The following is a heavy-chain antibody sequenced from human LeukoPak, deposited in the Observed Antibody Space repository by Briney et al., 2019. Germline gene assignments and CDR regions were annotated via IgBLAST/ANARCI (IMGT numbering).Heavy chain of an antibody. CDR1: GFTFSSYA. D-gene: IGHD3-22*01. Sequence: GGSLRLSCAASGFTFSSYAMHWVRQAPGKGLEWVAVISYDGSNKYYADSVKGRFTISRDNSKNTLYLQMNSLRAEDTAVYYCARDYYYDSSGYSRFDYWGQGTLVTVSS. CDR3: ARDYYYDSSGYSRFDY. CDR2: ISYDGSNK. V-gene: IGHV3-30*04. J-gene: IGHJ4*02.